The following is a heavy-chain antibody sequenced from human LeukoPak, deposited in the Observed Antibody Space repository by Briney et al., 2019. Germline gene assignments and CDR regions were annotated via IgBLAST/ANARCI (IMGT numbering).Heavy chain of an antibody. J-gene: IGHJ4*02. CDR2: IIPIFGTA. V-gene: IGHV1-69*06. CDR1: VCTFICYA. Sequence: SVTVTLKASVCTFICYAISWLRQAPGQGLEWMGRIIPIFGTANYAQKFQGRVTITADKSTSTAYMELSSLRSEDTAVYYCARDRYYGGQGTLVTVSS. CDR3: ARDRYY.